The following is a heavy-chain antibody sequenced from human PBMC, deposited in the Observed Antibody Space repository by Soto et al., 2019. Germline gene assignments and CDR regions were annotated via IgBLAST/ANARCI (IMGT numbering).Heavy chain of an antibody. Sequence: SQILSLTCVISGDSVSSNSAAWNWIRQSPSRGLEWLGRTYYRSKWYNDYAVSVKSRITINPDTSKNQFSLQLNSVTPEDTAVYYCARAQYNWNYDQIDYWGQGTLVTVSS. CDR2: TYYRSKWYN. CDR3: ARAQYNWNYDQIDY. CDR1: GDSVSSNSAA. J-gene: IGHJ4*02. D-gene: IGHD1-7*01. V-gene: IGHV6-1*01.